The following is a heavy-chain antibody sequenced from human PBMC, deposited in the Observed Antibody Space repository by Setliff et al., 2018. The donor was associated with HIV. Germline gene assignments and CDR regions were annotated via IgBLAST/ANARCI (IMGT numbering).Heavy chain of an antibody. Sequence: SETLSLTCTVSGGSINSYYWSWIRQPPGKGLEWIGYIFYSGTTSYNPSLKSRLTISVDTSENQFSLKLSSVTAADTAVYYCARTPQEVVVVAATRPYYYYYMDVWGKGTTVTVSS. CDR1: GGSINSYY. CDR2: IFYSGTT. V-gene: IGHV4-59*12. CDR3: ARTPQEVVVVAATRPYYYYYMDV. D-gene: IGHD2-15*01. J-gene: IGHJ6*03.